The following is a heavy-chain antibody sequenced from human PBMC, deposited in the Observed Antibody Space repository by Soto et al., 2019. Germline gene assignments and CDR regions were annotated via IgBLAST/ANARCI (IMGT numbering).Heavy chain of an antibody. CDR3: ARAPSYGDKLDY. J-gene: IGHJ4*02. CDR1: GGSFSGYY. D-gene: IGHD4-17*01. Sequence: QVQLQQWGAGLLKPSETLSLTCAVYGGSFSGYYWSWIRQPPGKGLEWIGEINHSGSNNYNPYLKSRVTISVDTSKNQFSLKLSSVTAADTAVYYCARAPSYGDKLDYWGQGTLVTGSS. CDR2: INHSGSN. V-gene: IGHV4-34*01.